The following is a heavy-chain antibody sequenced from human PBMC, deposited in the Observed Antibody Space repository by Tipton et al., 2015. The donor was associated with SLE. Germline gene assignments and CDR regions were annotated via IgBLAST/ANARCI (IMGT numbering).Heavy chain of an antibody. D-gene: IGHD5-18*01. Sequence: TLSLTCSVSGVSVSSDYWSWIRQPPGKGFEWLGHISNSGRTNYNPSLKRRNTISVDTSKNQLSLKMTSVTAADTAVYYCGREGDSVGLGGIDDLGQGTTVTVSS. CDR2: ISNSGRT. V-gene: IGHV4-59*02. CDR3: GREGDSVGLGGIDD. CDR1: GVSVSSDY. J-gene: IGHJ6*02.